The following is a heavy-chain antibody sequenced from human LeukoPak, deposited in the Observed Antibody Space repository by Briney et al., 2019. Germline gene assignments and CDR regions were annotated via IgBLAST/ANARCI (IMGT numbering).Heavy chain of an antibody. CDR2: IYHSGST. J-gene: IGHJ5*02. V-gene: IGHV4-30-2*01. CDR3: ASAKLGTWFDP. CDR1: GGSISSGGYS. Sequence: SQTLSLTCAVSGGSISSGGYSWSWIRQPPGKGLEWIGYIYHSGSTYYNPSLKSRVTISVDRSKNQFSLKLSSVTAADTAVYYCASAKLGTWFDPWGQGTLVTVSS. D-gene: IGHD7-27*01.